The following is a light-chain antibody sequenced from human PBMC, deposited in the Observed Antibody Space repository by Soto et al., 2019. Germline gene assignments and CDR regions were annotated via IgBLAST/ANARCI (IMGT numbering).Light chain of an antibody. CDR3: QQYNDWTWT. V-gene: IGKV3D-15*01. J-gene: IGKJ1*01. CDR1: QSVSTY. CDR2: GAS. Sequence: EIVLTQSPATLSLSPGERATLSCKASQSVSTYLAWYQQKPGQAPRLLMYGASTGATGIPARFSGSGSGTEFTLTISSLQSEDYAIYYCQQYNDWTWTFGQGTKV.